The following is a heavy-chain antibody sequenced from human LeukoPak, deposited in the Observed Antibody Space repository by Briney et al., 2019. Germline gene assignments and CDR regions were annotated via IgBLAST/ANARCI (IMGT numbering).Heavy chain of an antibody. CDR3: ARDWGMPYYYGMDV. CDR2: INPNSGGT. CDR1: GYTFTGYY. D-gene: IGHD3-16*01. V-gene: IGHV1-2*02. Sequence: SVKVSCKASGYTFTGYYMHWVRQAPGQGLEWMGWINPNSGGTNYAQKFQGRVTMTRDTSISTAYMELSRLRSDDTAVYYCARDWGMPYYYGMDVWGQGTTVTVSS. J-gene: IGHJ6*02.